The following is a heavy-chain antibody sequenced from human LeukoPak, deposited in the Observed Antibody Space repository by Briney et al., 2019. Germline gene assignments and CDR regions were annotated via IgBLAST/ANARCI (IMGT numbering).Heavy chain of an antibody. CDR3: ATPGYYYGSGSNYTPLV. CDR1: AYTFTSYD. D-gene: IGHD3-10*01. J-gene: IGHJ6*04. CDR2: MNPNSGDT. Sequence: ASGKVACKASAYTFTSYDINWVRQATGQGLESMGWMNPNSGDTGYAQRFQGRVTLTRNISVSTAYMELSSLRSEDTAVYYCATPGYYYGSGSNYTPLVWGKGTTVTVSS. V-gene: IGHV1-8*01.